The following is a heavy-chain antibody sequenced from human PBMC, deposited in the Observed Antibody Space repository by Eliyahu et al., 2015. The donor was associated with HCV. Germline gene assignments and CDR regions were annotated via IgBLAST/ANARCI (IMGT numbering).Heavy chain of an antibody. V-gene: IGHV3-11*06. CDR2: ISSSSSYT. D-gene: IGHD2-2*01. CDR3: ARDSVVVPAANYYYYGMDV. Sequence: QVQLVESGGGLVKPGXSLRLSCAASGFTXSDXYXSWIRQAPGXGLEWVSYISSSSSYTNYADSVKGRFTISRDNAKNSLYLQMNSLRAEDTAVYYCARDSVVVPAANYYYYGMDVWGQGTTVTVSS. J-gene: IGHJ6*02. CDR1: GFTXSDXY.